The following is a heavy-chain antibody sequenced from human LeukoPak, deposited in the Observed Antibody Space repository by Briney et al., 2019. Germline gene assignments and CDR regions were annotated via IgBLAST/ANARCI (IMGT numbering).Heavy chain of an antibody. Sequence: PGGSLRLSCAASGFTFSSYAMNWVRQAPGKGLEWVSGVSGSGGRINYADSVKGRFTISRDNSKNTLYLQMNSLRAEDTAVYYCAKARDYYYGSGSPQPLWGQGTLVTVSS. V-gene: IGHV3-23*01. CDR2: VSGSGGRI. CDR1: GFTFSSYA. CDR3: AKARDYYYGSGSPQPL. D-gene: IGHD3-10*01. J-gene: IGHJ4*02.